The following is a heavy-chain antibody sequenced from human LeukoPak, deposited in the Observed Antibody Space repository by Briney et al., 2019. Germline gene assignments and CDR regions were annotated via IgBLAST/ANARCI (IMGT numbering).Heavy chain of an antibody. D-gene: IGHD5-12*01. Sequence: SVKVSCKASGGTFSSYTISWVRQAPGQGLEWMGRIIPILGIANYAQKFHGRVTITADKSTSTAYMELSSLRSEDTAVYYCARVGSRSSGYDYWGQGTLVTVSS. V-gene: IGHV1-69*02. J-gene: IGHJ4*02. CDR1: GGTFSSYT. CDR3: ARVGSRSSGYDY. CDR2: IIPILGIA.